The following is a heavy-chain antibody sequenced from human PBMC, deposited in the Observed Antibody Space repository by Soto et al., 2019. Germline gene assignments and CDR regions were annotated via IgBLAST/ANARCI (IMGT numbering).Heavy chain of an antibody. CDR1: GYTFTSYG. CDR2: ISPYNGNT. V-gene: IGHV1-18*01. J-gene: IGHJ5*02. CDR3: ARVEAAHTFDP. Sequence: QVQLVQSGAAVKKPGASVKVSCKASGYTFTSYGISWVRQAPGQGLEGMGWISPYNGNTNYAQKLQGRVTMTPDTTTSTAYMELRSLRSDDTAVYYCARVEAAHTFDPWGQGILVTVSS. D-gene: IGHD6-13*01.